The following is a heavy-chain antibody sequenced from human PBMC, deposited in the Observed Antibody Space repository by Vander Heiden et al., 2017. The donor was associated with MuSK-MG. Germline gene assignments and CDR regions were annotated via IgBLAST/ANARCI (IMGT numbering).Heavy chain of an antibody. CDR2: INWNGADR. D-gene: IGHD6-19*01. CDR1: FDDYG. Sequence: FDDYGMTWVRQSPGKGLEWVSNINWNGADRSYAKSVKGRFTVSRDNAKNSLSLQMDSLRAEDTGFYYCAKRVAGYLDYWGQGTLVTVSS. J-gene: IGHJ4*02. V-gene: IGHV3-20*03. CDR3: AKRVAGYLDY.